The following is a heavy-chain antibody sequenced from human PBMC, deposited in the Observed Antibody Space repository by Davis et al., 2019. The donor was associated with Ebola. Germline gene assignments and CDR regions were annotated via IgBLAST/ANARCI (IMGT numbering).Heavy chain of an antibody. CDR3: ARLPAVAYYGMDV. V-gene: IGHV3-21*01. CDR1: GFSFGDYA. J-gene: IGHJ6*04. CDR2: ISKTSVYT. Sequence: GGSLRLSCRVSGFSFGDYAINWVRQAPGKGLEWVSTISKTSVYTYYAESVKGRFTISRDNAKNSLYLQMDGLRVEDTAVYYCARLPAVAYYGMDVWGKGTTVTVSS. D-gene: IGHD6-19*01.